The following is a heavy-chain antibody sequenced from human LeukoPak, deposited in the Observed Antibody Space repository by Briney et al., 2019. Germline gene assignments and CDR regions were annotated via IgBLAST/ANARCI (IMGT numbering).Heavy chain of an antibody. CDR2: IRSKPNSYAT. V-gene: IGHV3-73*01. Sequence: PGGSLRLSCAASGFTFSGSAIHWVRQASGKGLEWVGRIRSKPNSYATAYTASVKGRFTISRDDSKNTAYLQMNSLKTEDTAVYYCTRHDESEPPEAIGYYYYYMDVWGKGTTVTVSS. J-gene: IGHJ6*03. CDR1: GFTFSGSA. CDR3: TRHDESEPPEAIGYYYYYMDV. D-gene: IGHD2-2*02.